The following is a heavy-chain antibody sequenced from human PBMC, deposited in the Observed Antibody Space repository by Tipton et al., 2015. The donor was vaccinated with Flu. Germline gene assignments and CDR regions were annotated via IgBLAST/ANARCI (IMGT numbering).Heavy chain of an antibody. Sequence: LRLSCAVYGGSFSGYYWSWIRQPPGKGLEWIGEINHSGSTNYNPSLKSRVTISVDTSKNQFPLKLSSVTAADTAVYYCARVEDDYVWGSYRSDAFDIWGQGTMVTVSS. J-gene: IGHJ3*02. CDR2: INHSGST. D-gene: IGHD3-16*02. CDR1: GGSFSGYY. V-gene: IGHV4-34*01. CDR3: ARVEDDYVWGSYRSDAFDI.